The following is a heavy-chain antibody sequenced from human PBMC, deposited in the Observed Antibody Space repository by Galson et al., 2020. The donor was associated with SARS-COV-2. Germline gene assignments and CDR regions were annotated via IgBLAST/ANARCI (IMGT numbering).Heavy chain of an antibody. CDR2: ISGSGDST. V-gene: IGHV3-23*01. J-gene: IGHJ4*02. CDR1: GFTFSSYA. D-gene: IGHD6-19*01. CDR3: AKQGGSSGGSFDY. Sequence: GSLRLSCAASGFTFSSYAMSWVRQAPGKGPEWVSAISGSGDSTYYADSVKGRFTISRDNSKNTLYLQMNSLRAEDTAVYYCAKQGGSSGGSFDYWGQGTLVTASS.